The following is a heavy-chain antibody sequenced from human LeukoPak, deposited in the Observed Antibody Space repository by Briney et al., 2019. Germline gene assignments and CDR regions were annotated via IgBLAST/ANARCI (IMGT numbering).Heavy chain of an antibody. J-gene: IGHJ5*02. CDR1: GYTFTTYD. V-gene: IGHV1-8*01. D-gene: IGHD6-19*01. CDR3: ARGRGSGHKENWFDP. Sequence: ASVKVSCKASGYTFTTYDINWVRQATGQGLEWMGWMNPNSSNTGYAHKFQGRVTMTRNTSITTAYMELSSLRSEDTAVYYCARGRGSGHKENWFDPWGQGTLVTVSS. CDR2: MNPNSSNT.